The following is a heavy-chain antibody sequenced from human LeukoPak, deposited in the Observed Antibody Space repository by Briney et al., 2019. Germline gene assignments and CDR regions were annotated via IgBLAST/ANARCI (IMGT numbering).Heavy chain of an antibody. CDR1: GGSISSSSYH. CDR2: IYTSGST. D-gene: IGHD1-26*01. J-gene: IGHJ4*02. Sequence: SETLSLTCTVSGGSISSSSYHWSWIRQPAGKGLEWIGLIYTSGSTIYSPSLKSRVTMSVDTSKNQFSLKLSSVTAADTAVYYCARRGVRGSYYYFDYWGQGTLVTVSS. CDR3: ARRGVRGSYYYFDY. V-gene: IGHV4-61*02.